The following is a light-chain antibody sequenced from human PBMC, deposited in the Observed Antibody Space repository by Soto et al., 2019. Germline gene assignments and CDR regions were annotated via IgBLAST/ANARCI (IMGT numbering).Light chain of an antibody. Sequence: EIVLTHSPGTLSLSPWERATLSCRASQSVSSSYLAWYQQKPGQAPRLLIYDTSYRATGIPARFSGSGSGTDFTLTISSLEPEDFAVYYCQQRSNWITLGQGTRLEIK. CDR1: QSVSSSY. CDR3: QQRSNWIT. V-gene: IGKV3D-20*02. J-gene: IGKJ5*01. CDR2: DTS.